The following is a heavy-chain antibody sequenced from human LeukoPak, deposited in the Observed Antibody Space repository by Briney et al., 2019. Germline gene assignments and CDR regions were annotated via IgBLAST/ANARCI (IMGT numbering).Heavy chain of an antibody. CDR3: ARQGLVSSWHTVGDY. D-gene: IGHD6-13*01. CDR2: IYPGDSDT. Sequence: GESLKIACKGSGYSFTSYWIGWVRQTPGKGLEWMGIIYPGDSDTRYSPSFQGQVTISADKSINTAFLQWSSLKASDSGMYYCARQGLVSSWHTVGDYWGQGALVTVSS. J-gene: IGHJ4*02. CDR1: GYSFTSYW. V-gene: IGHV5-51*01.